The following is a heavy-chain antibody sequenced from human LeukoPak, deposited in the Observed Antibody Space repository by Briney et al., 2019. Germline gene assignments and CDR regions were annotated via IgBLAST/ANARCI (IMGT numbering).Heavy chain of an antibody. CDR2: ISAYNGNT. J-gene: IGHJ4*02. CDR1: GYTFTSYG. D-gene: IGHD4-17*01. CDR3: ARRSSYGDYLDY. Sequence: ASVKVSFKASGYTFTSYGISWVRPAPGQGLEWMGWISAYNGNTNYAQKLQGRVTMTTDTSTSTAYMELRSLRSDDTAVYYCARRSSYGDYLDYWGQGTLVTVSS. V-gene: IGHV1-18*01.